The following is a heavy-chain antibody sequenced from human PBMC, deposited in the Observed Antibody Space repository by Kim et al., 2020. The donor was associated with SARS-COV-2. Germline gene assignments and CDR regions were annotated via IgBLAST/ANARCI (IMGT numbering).Heavy chain of an antibody. CDR3: ARLGRDGYNWLGVLLDY. CDR2: IYYSGST. CDR1: GGSISSSSYY. D-gene: IGHD5-12*01. V-gene: IGHV4-39*01. Sequence: SETLSLTCTVSGGSISSSSYYWGWIRQPPGKGLEWIGSIYYSGSTYYNPSLKSRVTISVDTSKNQFSLKLSSVTAADTAVYYCARLGRDGYNWLGVLLDYWGQGTLVTVSS. J-gene: IGHJ4*02.